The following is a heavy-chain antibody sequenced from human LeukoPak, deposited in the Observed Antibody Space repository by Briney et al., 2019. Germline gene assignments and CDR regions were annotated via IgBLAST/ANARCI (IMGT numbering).Heavy chain of an antibody. CDR2: VSYDESDK. D-gene: IGHD2-15*01. CDR1: GFPFNNYA. CDR3: ARPLAGWQQLIGGLDY. J-gene: IGHJ4*02. Sequence: PGGSLGLSFAASGFPFNNYAMNWARQAPGKGLEWGAVVSYDESDKYYADSVKGRFTISRDNSKNTLYLQMNSLRAEDTAVYYCARPLAGWQQLIGGLDYWGQGTLVTVSS. V-gene: IGHV3-30*04.